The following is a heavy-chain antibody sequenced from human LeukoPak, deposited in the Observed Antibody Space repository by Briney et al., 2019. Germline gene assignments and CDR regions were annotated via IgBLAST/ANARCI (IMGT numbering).Heavy chain of an antibody. D-gene: IGHD5-12*01. J-gene: IGHJ5*02. CDR3: ARTRSGSPLDP. Sequence: PGGSLRLSCAASGFTFGSYWMHWVCQAPGKGLVWVSRINSDGSSTSCADSVKGRFTISRDNAQKTLYLQIDSLTAEDTAVYYCARTRSGSPLDPWGQGTLVTVSS. V-gene: IGHV3-74*01. CDR1: GFTFGSYW. CDR2: INSDGSST.